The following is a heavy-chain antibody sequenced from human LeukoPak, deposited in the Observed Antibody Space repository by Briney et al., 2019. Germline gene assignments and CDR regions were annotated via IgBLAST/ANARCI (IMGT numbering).Heavy chain of an antibody. Sequence: GGSLRLSCAASGFTFSNYGLHWVRQAPGKGLEWVAFIRSDANYKNYADSIKGRFTISRDNSKNTLYLQMSRLRAEDTAVYYCAKGLAYDRSDYLNWFDPWGQGTLVTVSS. CDR1: GFTFSNYG. CDR2: IRSDANYK. V-gene: IGHV3-30*02. D-gene: IGHD3-22*01. J-gene: IGHJ5*02. CDR3: AKGLAYDRSDYLNWFDP.